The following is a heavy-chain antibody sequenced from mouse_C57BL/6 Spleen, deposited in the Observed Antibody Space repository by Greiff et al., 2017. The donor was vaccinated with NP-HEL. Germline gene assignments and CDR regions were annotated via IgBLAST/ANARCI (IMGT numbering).Heavy chain of an antibody. V-gene: IGHV1-55*01. CDR1: GYTFTSYW. Sequence: QVQLKQSGAELVKPGASVKMSCKASGYTFTSYWITWVKQRPGQGLEWIGDIYPGSGSTNYNEKFKSKATLTVETSSSTAYMQLSSLTSEDSAVYYCARYGSSSYYYAMDYWGQGTSVTVSS. CDR2: IYPGSGST. D-gene: IGHD1-1*01. J-gene: IGHJ4*01. CDR3: ARYGSSSYYYAMDY.